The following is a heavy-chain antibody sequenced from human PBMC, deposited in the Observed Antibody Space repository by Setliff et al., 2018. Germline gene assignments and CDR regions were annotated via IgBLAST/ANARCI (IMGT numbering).Heavy chain of an antibody. CDR2: IIPIFGTT. V-gene: IGHV1-69*05. Sequence: SVKVSCKASGGTFSNYDISWVRQAPGQGLEWMGGIIPIFGTTNYAQRFQGRVTITTDESTSTAYMELSSLRSEDTAVYYCARGFDVCGGGACYTDGPYYFDYWGLGTLVTVSS. J-gene: IGHJ4*02. CDR3: ARGFDVCGGGACYTDGPYYFDY. D-gene: IGHD2-21*02. CDR1: GGTFSNYD.